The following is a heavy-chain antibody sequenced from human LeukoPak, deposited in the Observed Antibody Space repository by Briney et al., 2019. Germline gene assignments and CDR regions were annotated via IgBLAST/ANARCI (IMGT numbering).Heavy chain of an antibody. CDR1: GFTFSSYA. Sequence: RPGRSLRLSCAASGFTFSSYAMHWVRQAPGKGPEWVAVISYDGSNKYYADSVKGRFTISRDNSKNTLYLQMNSLRAEDTAVYYCARALSGAIAVAELDYWGQGTLVTVSS. CDR2: ISYDGSNK. V-gene: IGHV3-30-3*01. CDR3: ARALSGAIAVAELDY. D-gene: IGHD6-19*01. J-gene: IGHJ4*02.